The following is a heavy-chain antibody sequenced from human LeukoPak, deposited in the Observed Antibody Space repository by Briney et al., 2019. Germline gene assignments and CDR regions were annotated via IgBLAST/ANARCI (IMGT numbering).Heavy chain of an antibody. CDR3: ATGLHDY. V-gene: IGHV1-24*01. Sequence: GASVKVSCKVSGYSLTELSMHWVRQAPGKGLEWMGGFDPEDGETVYAQKFQGRVTMTEDTFTDTAYMELSSLISEDTAVYYCATGLHDYWGQGTLVTVSS. CDR2: FDPEDGET. CDR1: GYSLTELS. J-gene: IGHJ4*02.